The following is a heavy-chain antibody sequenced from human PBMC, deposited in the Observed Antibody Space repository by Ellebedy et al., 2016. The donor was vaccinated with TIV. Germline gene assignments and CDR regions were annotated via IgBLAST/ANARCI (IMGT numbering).Heavy chain of an antibody. J-gene: IGHJ5*01. CDR2: ISGSGTTI. CDR1: GFTFGDYF. D-gene: IGHD3-22*01. V-gene: IGHV3-11*01. Sequence: GESLKISCEASGFTFGDYFMNWVRQSPGKGLEWISYISGSGTTIFYAEFVRGRFLISRDNARNSLYLQLNDLSAEDTAMYYCARGHRDGYLPFYSWGQGVLGTVSP. CDR3: ARGHRDGYLPFYS.